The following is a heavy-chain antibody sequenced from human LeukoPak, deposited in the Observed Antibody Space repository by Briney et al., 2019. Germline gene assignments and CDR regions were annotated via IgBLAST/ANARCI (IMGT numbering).Heavy chain of an antibody. V-gene: IGHV3-21*01. CDR2: ISSSSSYI. J-gene: IGHJ1*01. CDR3: ARGGVVVAATDFQH. D-gene: IGHD2-15*01. Sequence: GGSLRLSCAASGFTFSSYSMNWVRQAPGKGLEWVSSISSSSSYIYYADSVKGRFTISRDNAKNSLYLQMNSLRAEDTAVYYCARGGVVVAATDFQHWGQGTLVTVSS. CDR1: GFTFSSYS.